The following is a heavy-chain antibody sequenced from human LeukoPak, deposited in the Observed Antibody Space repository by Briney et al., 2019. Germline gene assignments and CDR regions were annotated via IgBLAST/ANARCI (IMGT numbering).Heavy chain of an antibody. CDR1: GFTFGTYA. J-gene: IGHJ4*02. CDR3: ARAIGYFDS. V-gene: IGHV3-48*02. Sequence: PGGSLRLSCAASGFTFGTYAMNWVRQAPGKGLEWLSYITSSSGTIYYADSVTGRFTISRDNAKNSLYLQMNSLRQEDTAVYYCARAIGYFDSWGQGNLVTVSS. CDR2: ITSSSGTI. D-gene: IGHD1-26*01.